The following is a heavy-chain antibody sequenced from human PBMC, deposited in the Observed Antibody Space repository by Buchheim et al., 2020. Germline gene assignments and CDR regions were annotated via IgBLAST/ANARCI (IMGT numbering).Heavy chain of an antibody. Sequence: EVRLVESGGGFVKPGGSLRLSCATSGMTFDNAWMIWVRQAPGKGLEWAGRIKKKADGGTTDYAAPVKGRFTISRDDSKSVLYLQMNSLKTEDTALYYCTTSLYYSDSTLYWNWGQGTL. CDR3: TTSLYYSDSTLYWN. V-gene: IGHV3-15*01. J-gene: IGHJ4*02. CDR2: IKKKADGGTT. CDR1: GMTFDNAW. D-gene: IGHD3-22*01.